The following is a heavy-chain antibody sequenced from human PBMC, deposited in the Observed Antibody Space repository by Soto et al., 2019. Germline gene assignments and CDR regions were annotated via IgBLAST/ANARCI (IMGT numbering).Heavy chain of an antibody. Sequence: QVQLQEPGPGLVKPSETLSLTCTVSGGSINSHYWSWIRQPPGKGLEWIGHIYYSGSTNYNPSIKGRVTISLDTSKNQFSLRLSSVTAADTAVYYCARCRGSETFDSWGQGTLVTVSS. D-gene: IGHD2-21*01. CDR2: IYYSGST. CDR1: GGSINSHY. V-gene: IGHV4-59*08. CDR3: ARCRGSETFDS. J-gene: IGHJ4*02.